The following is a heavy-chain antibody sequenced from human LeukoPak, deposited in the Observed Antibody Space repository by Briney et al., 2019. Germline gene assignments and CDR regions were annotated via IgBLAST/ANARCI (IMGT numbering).Heavy chain of an antibody. D-gene: IGHD1-26*01. V-gene: IGHV1-69*13. CDR2: IIPIFGTA. Sequence: SVKVSCKASGYTFTGYYMHWVRQAPGQGLEWMGGIIPIFGTANYAQKFQGRVTITADESTSTAYMELSSLRSEDTAVYYCASFGGSYWSAFDIWGQGTMVTVSS. J-gene: IGHJ3*02. CDR3: ASFGGSYWSAFDI. CDR1: GYTFTGYY.